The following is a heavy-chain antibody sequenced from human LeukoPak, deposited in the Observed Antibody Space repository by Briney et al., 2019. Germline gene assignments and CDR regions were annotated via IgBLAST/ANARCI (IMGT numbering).Heavy chain of an antibody. Sequence: GGSLRLSCAASGFTFSDYYMSWIRQAPGKGLECISSSGSTIYYADSVKGRFTISRDNAKNTLYLQMNSLRAEDTAVYYCAKGRAWIQLYHDYWGQGTLVTVSS. V-gene: IGHV3-11*01. J-gene: IGHJ4*02. CDR3: AKGRAWIQLYHDY. CDR1: GFTFSDYY. CDR2: ISSSGSTI. D-gene: IGHD5-18*01.